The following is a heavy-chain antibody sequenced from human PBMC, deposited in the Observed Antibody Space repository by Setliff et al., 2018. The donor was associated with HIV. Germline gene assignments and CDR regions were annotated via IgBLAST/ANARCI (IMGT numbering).Heavy chain of an antibody. Sequence: PSETLSLTCTVSGGSISSSSYYWGWIRQPPGKGLEWIGSIYYSGSTYYSPSLKSRVTISVDTSKNQFSLKLSSVTAADTAVYYCASRVYYYDSNNFLREEGFDPWGQGTLVTVSS. CDR3: ASRVYYYDSNNFLREEGFDP. D-gene: IGHD3-22*01. J-gene: IGHJ5*02. CDR1: GGSISSSSYY. V-gene: IGHV4-39*01. CDR2: IYYSGST.